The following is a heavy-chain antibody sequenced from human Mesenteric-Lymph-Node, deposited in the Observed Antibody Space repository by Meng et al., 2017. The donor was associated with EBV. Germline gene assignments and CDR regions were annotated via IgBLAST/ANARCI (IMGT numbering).Heavy chain of an antibody. CDR1: GGSISSGNYY. D-gene: IGHD5-24*01. V-gene: IGHV4-31*03. CDR2: IYYTGHT. J-gene: IGHJ4*02. CDR3: ATNDNYRNDY. Sequence: QESGPGLLKSSQPLSLTCTVSGGSISSGNYYCNSIRQHPGKVLEWIGSIYYTGHTYYNPSLRSRVTISIDTSKNQFSLSLHSVTAADTAVYYCATNDNYRNDYWGQGTLVTVSS.